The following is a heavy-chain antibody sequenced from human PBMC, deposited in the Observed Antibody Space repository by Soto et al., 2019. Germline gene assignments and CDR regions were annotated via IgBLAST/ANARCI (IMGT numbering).Heavy chain of an antibody. CDR2: ISAYNGNT. V-gene: IGHV1-18*01. CDR3: AREFVNNHVSWFDP. J-gene: IGHJ5*02. Sequence: ASVKVSCKASGYTFTSYGISWGRQAPGQGLEGMGWISAYNGNTNYAQKLQGRVTMTTDTSTSTAYMELRSLRSDDTAVYYCAREFVNNHVSWFDPWGQGTLVTVSS. D-gene: IGHD1-1*01. CDR1: GYTFTSYG.